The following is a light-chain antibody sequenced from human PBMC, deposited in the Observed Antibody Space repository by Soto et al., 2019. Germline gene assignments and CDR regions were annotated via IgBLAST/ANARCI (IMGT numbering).Light chain of an antibody. V-gene: IGLV2-18*02. J-gene: IGLJ1*01. CDR3: SSYTSSSNYV. CDR2: EVT. CDR1: SSDVGSYNR. Sequence: QSALTQPPSVSGSPGQSVTISCTGTSSDVGSYNRLSWYQQPPGTAPKLMIYEVTNRPSGVSNRFSGSKSGNTASLTISGLQAEDEADYYCSSYTSSSNYVFGAGTKSPS.